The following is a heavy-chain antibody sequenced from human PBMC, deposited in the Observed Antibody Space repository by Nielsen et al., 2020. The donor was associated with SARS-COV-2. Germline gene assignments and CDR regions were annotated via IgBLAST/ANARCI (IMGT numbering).Heavy chain of an antibody. CDR1: GGTFSSYT. CDR3: ARAPVDYDILTGSGMDV. V-gene: IGHV1-69*02. Sequence: SVKVSCKASGGTFSSYTISWVRQAPGQGLEWMGRIIPILGIANYAQKFQGRVTITADKSTSTAYMELSSLRSEDTAVYYCARAPVDYDILTGSGMDVWGQGTTVTVSS. D-gene: IGHD3-9*01. J-gene: IGHJ6*02. CDR2: IIPILGIA.